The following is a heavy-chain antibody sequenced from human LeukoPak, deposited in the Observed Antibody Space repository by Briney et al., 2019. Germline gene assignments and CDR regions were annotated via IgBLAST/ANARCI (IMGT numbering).Heavy chain of an antibody. CDR1: GGSMNNYY. CDR2: IHYTGSP. Sequence: SETLSLTCAVSGGSMNNYYWSWIRQSPGKGLEWIAFIHYTGSPHYSSSLKSRVTESVDRSKNQFSLRLSPVTAADTAVYYCARHNDPGHAFDIWGQGTMVTVSS. V-gene: IGHV4-59*08. J-gene: IGHJ3*02. D-gene: IGHD1-1*01. CDR3: ARHNDPGHAFDI.